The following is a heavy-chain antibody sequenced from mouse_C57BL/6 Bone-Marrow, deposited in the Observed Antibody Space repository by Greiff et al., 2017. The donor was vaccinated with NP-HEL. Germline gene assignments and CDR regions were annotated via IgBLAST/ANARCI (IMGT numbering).Heavy chain of an antibody. CDR3: TRYYGSSPDY. CDR2: IDPENGDT. Sequence: LQLKQSGAELVRPGASVKLSCTASGFNIKDDYMHWVKQRPEQGLEWIGWIDPENGDTEYASKFQGKATITADTSSNTAYLQLSSLTSEDTAVYYCTRYYGSSPDYWGQGTTLTVSS. J-gene: IGHJ2*01. CDR1: GFNIKDDY. V-gene: IGHV14-4*01. D-gene: IGHD1-1*01.